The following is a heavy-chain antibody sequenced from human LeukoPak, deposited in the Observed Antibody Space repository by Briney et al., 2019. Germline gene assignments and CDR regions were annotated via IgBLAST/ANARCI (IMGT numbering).Heavy chain of an antibody. Sequence: SETLSLTCTVSGGSISSYYWSWIRQPPGKGLEWIGYIYYSGSTNYNPSLKSRVTISVDTSKNQFSLKLSSVTAADTAVYYCARIVIVAAEGYFDYWGQGTLVTVSS. J-gene: IGHJ4*02. V-gene: IGHV4-59*01. CDR3: ARIVIVAAEGYFDY. CDR2: IYYSGST. D-gene: IGHD6-13*01. CDR1: GGSISSYY.